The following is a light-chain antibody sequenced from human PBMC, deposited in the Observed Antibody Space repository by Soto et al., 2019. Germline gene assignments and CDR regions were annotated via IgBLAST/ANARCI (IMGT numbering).Light chain of an antibody. Sequence: EIVLTQSPGTLSLSPGERATLSCRASQSVSSSYLAWYQQKPGQAPRLLTYDASKRASGFPARFSGSGSGTDFTLTISSLEPEDFAVYYCQERTGWPPWTFGQGTKVDIK. V-gene: IGKV3D-20*02. CDR3: QERTGWPPWT. CDR1: QSVSSSY. J-gene: IGKJ1*01. CDR2: DAS.